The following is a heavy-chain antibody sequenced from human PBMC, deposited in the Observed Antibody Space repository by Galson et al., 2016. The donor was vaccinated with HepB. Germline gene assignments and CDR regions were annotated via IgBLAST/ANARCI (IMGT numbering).Heavy chain of an antibody. J-gene: IGHJ5*02. Sequence: SVKVSCKASGYSFSNYAIYWVRQAPGQRPEWMGWIHGGYGNRDYSQKFRGRVTLTKDTPARTAYLALNSLTSEDTAVYYLAAPGGSGSYFSAWGQGTLVIVSS. CDR2: IHGGYGNR. CDR1: GYSFSNYA. D-gene: IGHD3-10*01. CDR3: AAPGGSGSYFSA. V-gene: IGHV1-3*01.